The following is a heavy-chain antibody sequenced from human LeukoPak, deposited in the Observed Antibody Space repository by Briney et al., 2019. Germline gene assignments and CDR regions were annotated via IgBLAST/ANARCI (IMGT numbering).Heavy chain of an antibody. J-gene: IGHJ4*02. V-gene: IGHV3-21*01. CDR1: GFTFSSNT. Sequence: GGSLRLSCAASGFTFSSNTMNWVRQAPGKGLEWVSSISSSGSYIYYADSVKGRFTISRDNAKNSLYLQMNSLRVEDTAVYYCVNSIGSRYENRDFDYWGQGTLVTVSS. CDR2: ISSSGSYI. CDR3: VNSIGSRYENRDFDY. D-gene: IGHD6-13*01.